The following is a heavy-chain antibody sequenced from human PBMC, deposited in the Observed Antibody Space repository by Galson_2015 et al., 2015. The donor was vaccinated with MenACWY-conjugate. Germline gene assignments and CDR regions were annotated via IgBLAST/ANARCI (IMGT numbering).Heavy chain of an antibody. V-gene: IGHV1-18*01. J-gene: IGHJ6*02. Sequence: SCKASGYTFTNYGIIWVRQAPGQGLEWMGWISAYNGNTNYARKLQGRVTMTTDTSTSTAYMELRSLRSDDTAMYYCARSGTAYYYAMDVWGQGTTVTVSS. CDR2: ISAYNGNT. CDR3: ARSGTAYYYAMDV. CDR1: GYTFTNYG. D-gene: IGHD1-1*01.